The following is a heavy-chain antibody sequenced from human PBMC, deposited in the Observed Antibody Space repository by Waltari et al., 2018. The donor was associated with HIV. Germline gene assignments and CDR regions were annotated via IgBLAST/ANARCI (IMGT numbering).Heavy chain of an antibody. CDR3: ARAAAGGNWFDP. J-gene: IGHJ5*02. Sequence: QVQLVQSGAEVKKPGASVKVSCKASGYTFTGYYMHWVRQAPGQGLEGMGWVNPTSGATNYAQKFQGRVTMTRDTSISTAYMELSRLRSDDTAVYYCARAAAGGNWFDPWGQGTLVTVSS. D-gene: IGHD1-26*01. CDR1: GYTFTGYY. CDR2: VNPTSGAT. V-gene: IGHV1-2*02.